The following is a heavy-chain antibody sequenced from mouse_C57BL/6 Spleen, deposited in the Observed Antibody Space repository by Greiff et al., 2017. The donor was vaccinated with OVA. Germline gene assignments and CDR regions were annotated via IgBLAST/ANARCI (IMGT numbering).Heavy chain of an antibody. V-gene: IGHV2-9-1*01. CDR3: ARKNEGLSYAMDY. CDR1: GFSLTSYA. D-gene: IGHD3-1*01. CDR2: IWTGGGT. J-gene: IGHJ4*01. Sequence: VKLAESGPGLVAPSQSLSITCTVSGFSLTSYAISWVRQPPGTGLEWLGVIWTGGGTNYNSALKSRLSISKDNSKSQVFLKMNSLQPDDTAMYYCARKNEGLSYAMDYWGQGTSVTVSS.